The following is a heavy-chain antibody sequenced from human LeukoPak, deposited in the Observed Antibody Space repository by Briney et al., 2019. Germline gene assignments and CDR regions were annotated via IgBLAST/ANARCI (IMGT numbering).Heavy chain of an antibody. D-gene: IGHD3-3*01. CDR1: GFTVSSNY. V-gene: IGHV3-53*01. CDR2: IYSGGST. J-gene: IGHJ6*03. CDR3: ATRYYDFWSGYYTYYYYMDV. Sequence: PGGSLRLSCAASGFTVSSNYMSWVRQAPGKGLEWVSVIYSGGSTYYADSVKGRFTISRDNSKNTLYLQMSSLRAEDTAVYYCATRYYDFWSGYYTYYYYMDVWGKGTTVTVSS.